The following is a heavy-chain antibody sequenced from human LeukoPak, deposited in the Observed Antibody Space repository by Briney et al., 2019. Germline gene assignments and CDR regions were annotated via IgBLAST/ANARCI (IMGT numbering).Heavy chain of an antibody. V-gene: IGHV1-24*01. CDR1: GYTLTELS. J-gene: IGHJ6*02. Sequence: ASVKVSCKVSGYTLTELSMHWVRQAPGKGLEWMGGFDPEDGETIYAQKFQGRVTMTEDTSTDTAYMGLSSLRSEDTAVYYCATQSRSGRDHYYGMDVWGQGTTVTVSS. CDR3: ATQSRSGRDHYYGMDV. CDR2: FDPEDGET.